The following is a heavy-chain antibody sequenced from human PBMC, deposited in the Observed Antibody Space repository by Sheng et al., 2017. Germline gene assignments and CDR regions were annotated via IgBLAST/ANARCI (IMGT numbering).Heavy chain of an antibody. CDR1: GFSFSDHY. Sequence: VQLVESGGGLVQPGGSLRLSCAASGFSFSDHYMDWVRQAPGKGLEWVGRSGNRANSYTTEYAASGKGRFTISRDDSKNSLYLQMNSLKTEDTALYYCARASGGYLSPNHWGQGTLVTVSS. V-gene: IGHV3-72*01. J-gene: IGHJ5*02. CDR2: SGNRANSYTT. D-gene: IGHD5-12*01. CDR3: ARASGGYLSPNH.